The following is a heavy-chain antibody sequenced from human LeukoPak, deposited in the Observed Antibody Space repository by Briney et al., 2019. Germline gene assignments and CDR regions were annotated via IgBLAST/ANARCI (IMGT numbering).Heavy chain of an antibody. J-gene: IGHJ4*02. CDR3: RRGRPRGYSGYVIDY. D-gene: IGHD5-12*01. CDR1: GFTVSSNY. V-gene: IGHV3-53*01. Sequence: PGGSLRLSCAASGFTVSSNYMSWVRQAPGKGLEWVSVIYSGGSTYYADSVKGRFTISRDNAKNTLYLQMNSLRAEDTAAFYCRRGRPRGYSGYVIDYWGQGTPITVSS. CDR2: IYSGGST.